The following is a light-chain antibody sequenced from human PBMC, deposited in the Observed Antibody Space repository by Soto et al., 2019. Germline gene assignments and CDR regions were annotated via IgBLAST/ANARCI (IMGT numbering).Light chain of an antibody. J-gene: IGKJ2*01. Sequence: EIVLTQSPGTLSLSPGERATLSCRASQSVSSSYLAWYQQKPGQAPRLLIYGASSRATGIPDRFSGSGSGTAFTLTISSLEPEDFAVYYCQQYGSSPYTFGQGPKLEIK. CDR2: GAS. CDR3: QQYGSSPYT. V-gene: IGKV3-20*01. CDR1: QSVSSSY.